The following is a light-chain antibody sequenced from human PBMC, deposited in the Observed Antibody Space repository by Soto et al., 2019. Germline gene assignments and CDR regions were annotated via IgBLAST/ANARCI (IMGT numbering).Light chain of an antibody. CDR2: YDD. CDR3: AAWDHSTKSPV. CDR1: SSNIGSNA. J-gene: IGLJ1*01. V-gene: IGLV1-36*01. Sequence: QCVLTQPPSVSGGPRQRVTISCSGSSSNIGSNAVNWYQQLPGKAPKRLIYYDDLLASGVSARFSGAKSGTSASLVISGLKSEDEADYYCAAWDHSTKSPVFGTGTKAPVL.